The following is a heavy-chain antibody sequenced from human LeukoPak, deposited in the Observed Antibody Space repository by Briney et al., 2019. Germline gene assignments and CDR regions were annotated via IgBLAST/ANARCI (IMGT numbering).Heavy chain of an antibody. V-gene: IGHV3-30*18. D-gene: IGHD4-17*01. J-gene: IGHJ4*02. CDR2: ISYDGSNK. CDR1: GFTFSSYG. Sequence: PGGSLRLSCAASGFTFSSYGMHWVRQAPGKGPEWVAVISYDGSNKYYADSVKGRFTISRDNSKNTLYLQMNSLRAEDTAVYYCAKGIDHGDYAYWGQGTLVTVSS. CDR3: AKGIDHGDYAY.